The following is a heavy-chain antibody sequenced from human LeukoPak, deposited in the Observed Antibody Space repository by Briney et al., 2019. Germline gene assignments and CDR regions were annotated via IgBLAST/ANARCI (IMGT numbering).Heavy chain of an antibody. CDR1: GDSTNNNNYY. CDR2: IYYSGST. D-gene: IGHD5-18*01. J-gene: IGHJ6*02. V-gene: IGHV4-39*07. Sequence: SETLSLTCTVSGDSTNNNNYYWGWIRQPPGKGLEGIGNIYYSGSTNYNPSLKSRVTISVDTSKNQFSLRLSSVTAADTAVYYCARLDTTMVMGYYYYNGLDVWGQGTAVTVSS. CDR3: ARLDTTMVMGYYYYNGLDV.